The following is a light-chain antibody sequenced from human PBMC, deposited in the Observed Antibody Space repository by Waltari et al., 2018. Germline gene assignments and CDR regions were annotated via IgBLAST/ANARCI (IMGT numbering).Light chain of an antibody. CDR1: QSITRY. Sequence: IQLTPSPSSLPATIGDRRTASCRASQSITRYLNWYQLQPGKAPKLLIYGASTLQSGIPSRFSGSGSGTDFTLTISSLQPEDFGIYYCQQTNTMPWTFGQGTKVEIK. CDR2: GAS. CDR3: QQTNTMPWT. J-gene: IGKJ1*01. V-gene: IGKV1-39*01.